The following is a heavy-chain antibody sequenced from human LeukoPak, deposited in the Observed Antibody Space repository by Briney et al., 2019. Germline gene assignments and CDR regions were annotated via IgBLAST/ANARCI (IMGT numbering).Heavy chain of an antibody. CDR3: ASPTYGSGSYYNLALGY. J-gene: IGHJ4*02. V-gene: IGHV1-3*01. CDR2: INAGNGNT. Sequence: ASVKVSCKASGYTFTSYAMHWVRQAPGQRLEWMGWINAGNGNTKYSQKFQGRVTITRDTSASTAYMELSSLRSEDTAVYYCASPTYGSGSYYNLALGYWGQGTLVTVSS. CDR1: GYTFTSYA. D-gene: IGHD3-10*01.